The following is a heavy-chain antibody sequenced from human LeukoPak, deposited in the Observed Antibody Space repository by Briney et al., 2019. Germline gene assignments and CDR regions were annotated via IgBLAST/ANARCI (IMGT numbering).Heavy chain of an antibody. D-gene: IGHD1-1*01. CDR2: IYTSGST. CDR1: GGSISSYF. Sequence: SETLSLTCTVSGGSISSYFWSWIRQPAGKGLEWIGRIYTSGSTNYSPSLKSRVTMSIDTSKNQFSLRLSSVTAADTAVYYCAREAGFERCFDCLGQGTLVTVSS. V-gene: IGHV4-4*07. J-gene: IGHJ4*02. CDR3: AREAGFERCFDC.